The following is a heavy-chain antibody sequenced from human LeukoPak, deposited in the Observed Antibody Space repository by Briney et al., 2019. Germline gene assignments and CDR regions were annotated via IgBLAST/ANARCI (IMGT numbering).Heavy chain of an antibody. CDR2: IKNDGSST. CDR3: VSDTALGS. CDR1: GFTFSNYW. D-gene: IGHD5-18*01. Sequence: GGSLRLSCAASGFTFSNYWMHWVRHAPGEGLVWVSRIKNDGSSTFYADSVKGRFTISRDNAKNTMYLQMNSLRVEDTAVHYCVSDTALGSWGQGTLVTVSS. J-gene: IGHJ5*02. V-gene: IGHV3-74*01.